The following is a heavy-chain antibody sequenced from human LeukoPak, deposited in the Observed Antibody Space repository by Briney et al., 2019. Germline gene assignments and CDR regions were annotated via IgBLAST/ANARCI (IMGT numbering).Heavy chain of an antibody. J-gene: IGHJ6*04. D-gene: IGHD2-2*01. CDR1: GYTFTSYD. CDR3: ARGYCSSTSCYLMDV. CDR2: MNPNSGNT. Sequence: ASVKVSCKASGYTFTSYDINWVRQATGQGLEWMGWMNPNSGNTGYAQKFQGRVTITRNTSISTAYMELSSLRSEDTAVYYCARGYCSSTSCYLMDVWGKGTTVTVSP. V-gene: IGHV1-8*03.